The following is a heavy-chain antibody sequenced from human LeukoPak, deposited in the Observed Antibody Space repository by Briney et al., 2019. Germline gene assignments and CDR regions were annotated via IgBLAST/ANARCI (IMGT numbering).Heavy chain of an antibody. V-gene: IGHV3-15*01. CDR2: IKTKTDSGTT. CDR1: GFTFTNAW. J-gene: IGHJ3*02. D-gene: IGHD3-3*01. CDR3: TTQTGTYHDFWSGSSGAFDI. Sequence: GGSLRLSCAASGFTFTNAWMSWVRQAPGKGLEWVGRIKTKTDSGTTDYAAPVKGRFTISRDDSKNTVYLQITSLKTEDTAVYYCTTQTGTYHDFWSGSSGAFDIWGQGTMVTVSS.